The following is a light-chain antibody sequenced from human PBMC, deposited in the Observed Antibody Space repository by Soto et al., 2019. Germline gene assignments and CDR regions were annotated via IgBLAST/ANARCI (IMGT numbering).Light chain of an antibody. CDR3: QQRSNWPLT. V-gene: IGKV3-11*01. Sequence: EIVLTQSPATLSLSPGERATLSCRASQSVSSYLAWYQQKPGQAPRLLIYDASNRATGIPARFSGSGSGKDFTLTISSLEPEDFAVYYGQQRSNWPLTFGGGTKVEIK. CDR2: DAS. J-gene: IGKJ4*01. CDR1: QSVSSY.